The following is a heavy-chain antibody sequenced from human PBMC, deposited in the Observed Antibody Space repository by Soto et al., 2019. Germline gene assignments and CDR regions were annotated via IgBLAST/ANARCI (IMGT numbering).Heavy chain of an antibody. CDR3: ARDLTAAGRAVASY. CDR1: GYTFINYG. Sequence: QLVQSGAEVKTPGASVKVSCKASGYTFINYGITWVRQAPGQGLEWMGWISPYYGNTNYVQRLQGRVTLTTDTSTNTAYMELGSLRSDDTAVYYCARDLTAAGRAVASYWGQGTLVTVSS. D-gene: IGHD6-13*01. V-gene: IGHV1-18*01. J-gene: IGHJ4*02. CDR2: ISPYYGNT.